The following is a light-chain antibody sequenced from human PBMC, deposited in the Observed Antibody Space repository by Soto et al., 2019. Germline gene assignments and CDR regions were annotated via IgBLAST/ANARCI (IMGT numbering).Light chain of an antibody. CDR2: KAS. CDR1: QSISSW. J-gene: IGKJ3*01. Sequence: DIQMTQSPSTLSASVGDRVTITCRASQSISSWLAWYQQKPGKAPKLLIYKASSLESGVPSRFSDSGSGTEFTLTISSLQPDDFATYYCQQYNRYPFTFGPGTKVDIK. V-gene: IGKV1-5*03. CDR3: QQYNRYPFT.